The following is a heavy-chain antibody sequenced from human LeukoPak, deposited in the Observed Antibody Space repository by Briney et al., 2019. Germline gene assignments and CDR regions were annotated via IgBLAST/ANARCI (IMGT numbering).Heavy chain of an antibody. D-gene: IGHD1-26*01. CDR2: INPSGSST. CDR1: GYSFISHY. J-gene: IGHJ5*02. V-gene: IGHV1-46*01. CDR3: ARDNSVGDVAWWFDP. Sequence: GASVKVSCKASGYSFISHYMHWVRQAPGQGLEWLGLINPSGSSTLYAQKFQGRVTMTRDMSTTTDYMELSSLRSEDTAFYYCARDNSVGDVAWWFDPWGQGTLVTVSS.